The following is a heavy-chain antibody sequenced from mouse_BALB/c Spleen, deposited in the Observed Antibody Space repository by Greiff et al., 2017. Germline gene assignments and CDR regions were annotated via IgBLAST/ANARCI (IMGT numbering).Heavy chain of an antibody. CDR3: ARDYGGNAMDD. D-gene: IGHD1-1*01. CDR2: ISDGGSYT. J-gene: IGHJ4*01. CDR1: GFTFSDYY. V-gene: IGHV5-4*02. Sequence: DAQLVESGGGLVKPGGSLNLSCAASGFTFSDYYMYWVRQTPEKRLEWVATISDGGSYTYYPDSVTGRFTISRDNAKNNLYLQMSSLKSEDTAMYYCARDYGGNAMDDWGQGTTVTVAS.